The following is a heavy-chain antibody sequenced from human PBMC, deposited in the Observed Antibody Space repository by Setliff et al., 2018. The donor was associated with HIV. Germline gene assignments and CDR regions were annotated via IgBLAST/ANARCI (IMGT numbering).Heavy chain of an antibody. CDR3: ARVELGHFDY. D-gene: IGHD1-7*01. CDR2: INHSGST. CDR1: GGSFSGFY. J-gene: IGHJ4*02. V-gene: IGHV4-34*01. Sequence: SETLSLTCAAYGGSFSGFYWSWFRQPPGKGLDWIGEINHSGSTSYSPSLMSRVTISVDTSKKQFSLKLSSVTAADTAVYYCARVELGHFDYWGQGTLVTVSS.